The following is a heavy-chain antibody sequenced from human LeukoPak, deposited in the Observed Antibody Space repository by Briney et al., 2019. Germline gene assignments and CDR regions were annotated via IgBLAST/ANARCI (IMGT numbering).Heavy chain of an antibody. D-gene: IGHD6-13*01. CDR1: GGSISSSSYY. J-gene: IGHJ5*02. V-gene: IGHV4-39*01. CDR3: ARPGGVGAAPDNWFDP. Sequence: PSETLSLTCTVSGGSISSSSYYWGWIRQPPGKGLEWIGSIYYSGSTYYNPSLKSRVTISVDTSKNQFSLKLSSVTAADTAVYYCARPGGVGAAPDNWFDPWGQGTLVTISS. CDR2: IYYSGST.